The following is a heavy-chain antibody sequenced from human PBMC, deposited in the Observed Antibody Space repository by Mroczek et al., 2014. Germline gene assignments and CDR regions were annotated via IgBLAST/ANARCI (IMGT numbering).Heavy chain of an antibody. J-gene: IGHJ6*02. D-gene: IGHD1-7*01. CDR1: GFTFSSYG. CDR3: AKDARNWNSGYGMDV. V-gene: IGHV3-30*18. Sequence: QVQLVQSGGGVVQPGRSLRLSCAASGFTFSSYGMHWVRQAPGKGLEWVAVISYDGSNKYYADSVKGRFTISRDNSKNTLYLQMNSLRAEDTAVYYCAKDARNWNSGYGMDVWGQGTTVTVSS. CDR2: ISYDGSNK.